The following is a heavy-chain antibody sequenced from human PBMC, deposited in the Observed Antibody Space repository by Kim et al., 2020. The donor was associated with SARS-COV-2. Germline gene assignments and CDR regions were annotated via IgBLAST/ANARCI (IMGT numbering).Heavy chain of an antibody. CDR2: T. Sequence: TNYNPSIQSRVTISADTSKNQFSLKLSSVTAAHTAVYYCARDSSGYGPDYWGQGTLATVSS. J-gene: IGHJ4*02. V-gene: IGHV4-59*01. D-gene: IGHD5-12*01. CDR3: ARDSSGYGPDY.